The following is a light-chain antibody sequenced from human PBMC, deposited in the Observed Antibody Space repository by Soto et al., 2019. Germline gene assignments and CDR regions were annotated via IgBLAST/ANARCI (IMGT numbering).Light chain of an antibody. V-gene: IGKV1-39*01. CDR2: TAS. CDR1: QSISSH. CDR3: QQSYSTPIS. Sequence: DIRMTQSPSSLSASVGDTVTITFRASQSISSHLNWYQQKPGKAPNLLMYTASNLQSGVPSRFSGSGSGTDFTLTISSPQPEDFATYYCQQSYSTPISFGQGTRLENK. J-gene: IGKJ5*01.